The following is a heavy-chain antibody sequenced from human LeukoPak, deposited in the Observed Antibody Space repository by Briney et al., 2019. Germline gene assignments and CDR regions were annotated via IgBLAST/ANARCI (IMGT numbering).Heavy chain of an antibody. V-gene: IGHV3-7*04. Sequence: GGSLRLSCAASEFTFSNYWMSWVCQAPGKGLEWVANIKQDGTEKYYVDSVKGRFTISRDNAKNSLYLQMNNLRAEDTAIYYCARDRLTYGWLDYWGQGTLVTVSS. J-gene: IGHJ4*02. CDR1: EFTFSNYW. D-gene: IGHD3-10*01. CDR2: IKQDGTEK. CDR3: ARDRLTYGWLDY.